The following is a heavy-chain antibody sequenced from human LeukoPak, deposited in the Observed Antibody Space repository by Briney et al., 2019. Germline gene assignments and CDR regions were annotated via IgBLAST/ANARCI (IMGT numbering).Heavy chain of an antibody. V-gene: IGHV1-69*05. D-gene: IGHD6-13*01. J-gene: IGHJ5*02. CDR3: ATEAAGTGYNWFDP. CDR2: IIPIFGTA. CDR1: GGTFSNYA. Sequence: SVKVSCKASGGTFSNYAINWVRQAPGQGLEWMGGIIPIFGTANYAQKFQGRVTITTDESTSTAYMELSSLRSEDTAVYYCATEAAGTGYNWFDPWGQGTLVTVSS.